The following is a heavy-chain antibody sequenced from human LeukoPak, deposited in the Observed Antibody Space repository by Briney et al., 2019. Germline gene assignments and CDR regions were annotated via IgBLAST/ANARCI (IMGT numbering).Heavy chain of an antibody. V-gene: IGHV5-51*01. Sequence: GEALQISCKGSGYSFTSYWIGWGRRMPGKGVEWMGIIYPGDSDTRYSPSFQGQVTISADKSISTAYLQWSSLKASDTAMYYCARVWYGSGSYPPDYWGQGTLVTVSS. CDR1: GYSFTSYW. CDR3: ARVWYGSGSYPPDY. CDR2: IYPGDSDT. J-gene: IGHJ4*02. D-gene: IGHD3-10*01.